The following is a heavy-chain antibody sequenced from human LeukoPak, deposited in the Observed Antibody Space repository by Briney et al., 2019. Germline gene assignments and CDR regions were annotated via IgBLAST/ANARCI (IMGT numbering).Heavy chain of an antibody. Sequence: ASVKVSCKASGGTFSSYAISWVRQAPGQGLEWMGGIILIFGTANYAQKLQGRVTITADESTSTAYMELSSLRSEDTAVYYCARDLLVATRPLHYWGQGTLVTVSP. CDR2: IILIFGTA. CDR1: GGTFSSYA. D-gene: IGHD5-12*01. CDR3: ARDLLVATRPLHY. V-gene: IGHV1-69*13. J-gene: IGHJ4*02.